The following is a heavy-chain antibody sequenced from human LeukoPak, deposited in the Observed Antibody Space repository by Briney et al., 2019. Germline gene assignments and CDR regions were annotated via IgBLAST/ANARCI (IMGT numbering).Heavy chain of an antibody. CDR2: IDHSGSS. Sequence: SETLSLTCVVSGASFSGYYWSWIRQSPGKGLEWIGEIDHSGSSNYNMSLKSRVTISLDTSKNQFSLKVNSVTAADTAVYYCASHAIAAAHPNWFDPWGQGTLVTVSS. CDR1: GASFSGYY. J-gene: IGHJ5*02. CDR3: ASHAIAAAHPNWFDP. V-gene: IGHV4-34*01. D-gene: IGHD6-13*01.